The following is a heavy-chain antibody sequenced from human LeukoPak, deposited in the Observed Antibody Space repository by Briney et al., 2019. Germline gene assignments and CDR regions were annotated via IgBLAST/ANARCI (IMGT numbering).Heavy chain of an antibody. CDR1: GYTFTGYY. CDR3: ARLYSSGWYLVPNYYYYYMDV. J-gene: IGHJ6*03. D-gene: IGHD6-19*01. V-gene: IGHV7-4-1*02. CDR2: INTNTGNP. Sequence: ASVKVSCKASGYTFTGYYMHWVRQAPGQGLEWMGWINTNTGNPTYAQSFTGRFVFSLDTSVSTAYLQISSLKAEDTAVYYCARLYSSGWYLVPNYYYYYMDVWGKGTTVTVSS.